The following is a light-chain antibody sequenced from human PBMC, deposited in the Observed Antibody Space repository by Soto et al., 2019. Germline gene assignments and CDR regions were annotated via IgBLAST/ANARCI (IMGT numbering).Light chain of an antibody. CDR1: QSISSY. CDR2: AAS. CDR3: QQSYSTPPT. Sequence: DIQMTQSPSSLSASVVDRVTITCRASQSISSYLNWYRQKPGKAPKLLIYAASSLQSGVPSRFSGSGSGTDFTLTISSLQPEDFATHYCQQSYSTPPTFGQGTKVDIK. V-gene: IGKV1-39*01. J-gene: IGKJ1*01.